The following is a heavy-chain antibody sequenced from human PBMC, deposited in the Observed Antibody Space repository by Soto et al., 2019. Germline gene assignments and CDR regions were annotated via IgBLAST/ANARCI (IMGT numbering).Heavy chain of an antibody. CDR2: ISAYNGNT. J-gene: IGHJ4*02. D-gene: IGHD6-13*01. CDR3: ARDSKSGYSSSWYGC. Sequence: ASVKVSCKASGYTFTSYGISWVRQAPGQGLEWMGWISAYNGNTNYAQKLQGRVTMTTDTSTSTAYMELRSLRSDDTAVYYCARDSKSGYSSSWYGCWGQGTLVTVSS. V-gene: IGHV1-18*04. CDR1: GYTFTSYG.